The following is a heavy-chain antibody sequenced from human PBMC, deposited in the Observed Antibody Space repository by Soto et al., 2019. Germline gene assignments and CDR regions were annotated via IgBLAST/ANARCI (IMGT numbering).Heavy chain of an antibody. CDR1: GYSFTSYW. Sequence: PGESLKISCKGSGYSFTSYWISWVRQMPGKGLEWMGRIDPSDSYTNYSPSFQGHVTISADKSISTAYLQWSSLKASDTAMYYCARRSIAIVVVPAAIRSYYYYYGMDVWGKGTTVTVSS. J-gene: IGHJ6*04. D-gene: IGHD2-2*02. CDR2: IDPSDSYT. CDR3: ARRSIAIVVVPAAIRSYYYYYGMDV. V-gene: IGHV5-10-1*01.